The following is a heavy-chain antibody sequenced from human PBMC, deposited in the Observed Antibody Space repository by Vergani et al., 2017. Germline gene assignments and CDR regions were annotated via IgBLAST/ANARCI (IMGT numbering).Heavy chain of an antibody. CDR1: GFTFGDYA. Sequence: EVQLVESGGGLVQPGRSLRLSCTASGFTFGDYAMNWFRQAPGKGLEWVGFIRSKAYGGTSEYAASVKGRFTISRDDSKSIAYLKMNSLKTEDTAVYYGGRGGGGDYGDYDFDYWGQGTLVTVSS. J-gene: IGHJ4*02. CDR2: IRSKAYGGTS. D-gene: IGHD4-17*01. V-gene: IGHV3-49*03. CDR3: GRGGGGDYGDYDFDY.